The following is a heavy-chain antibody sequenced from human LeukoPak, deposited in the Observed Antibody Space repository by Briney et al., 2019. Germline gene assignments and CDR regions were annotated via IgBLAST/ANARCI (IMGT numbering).Heavy chain of an antibody. D-gene: IGHD6-13*01. CDR1: GFTVSNNG. V-gene: IGHV3-23*01. CDR3: TGHGSSSY. CDR2: ISGTGGST. Sequence: GRSLRLSCAASGFTVSNNGLSWFRQAPGKGLEWVSDISGTGGSTYYADSVKGRFTVSRDNSKNTLYLQMNSLRAEDTAVYYATGHGSSSYWGQGTLVTVSS. J-gene: IGHJ4*02.